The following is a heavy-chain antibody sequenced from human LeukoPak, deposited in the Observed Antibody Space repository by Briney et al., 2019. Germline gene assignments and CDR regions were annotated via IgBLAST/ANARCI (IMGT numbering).Heavy chain of an antibody. Sequence: GGSLRLSCAASGFTFSSYAMSWVRQAPGKGLEWVSAISGSGGSTYYADSVKGRFTISRDNSKNTLYLQMNSLRAEDTAVYYCANAMVRGVTFYWGQGTLVTVSS. D-gene: IGHD3-10*01. V-gene: IGHV3-23*01. CDR2: ISGSGGST. CDR3: ANAMVRGVTFY. CDR1: GFTFSSYA. J-gene: IGHJ4*02.